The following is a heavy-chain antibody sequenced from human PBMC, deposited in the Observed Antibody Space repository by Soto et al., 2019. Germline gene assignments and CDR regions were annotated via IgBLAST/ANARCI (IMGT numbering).Heavy chain of an antibody. CDR3: ARLGIGWEFPFDY. V-gene: IGHV4-61*08. J-gene: IGHJ4*02. Sequence: QVQLQESGPGLVKPSETLSLTCIVSGGSVSNDAYYWSWIRQPPGKGLEWIGYIYHSGSTYYNLSLKRRVTISADTSANQFSLKVSSVTAADTAVYYCARLGIGWEFPFDYWGQGTLVNVSS. CDR1: GGSVSNDAYY. D-gene: IGHD1-26*01. CDR2: IYHSGST.